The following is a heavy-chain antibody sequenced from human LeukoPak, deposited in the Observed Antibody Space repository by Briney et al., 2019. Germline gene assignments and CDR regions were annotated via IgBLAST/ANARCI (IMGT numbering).Heavy chain of an antibody. CDR1: GGSISSYY. CDR3: ARHGNYYDSSGGDY. V-gene: IGHV4-59*08. CDR2: IYYSGST. J-gene: IGHJ4*02. Sequence: SETLSLTCTVSGGSISSYYWSWIRQPPGKGLEGIGYIYYSGSTNYNPSLKSRVTISVDTSKNQFSLKLSSVAAADTAVYYCARHGNYYDSSGGDYWGQGTLVTVSS. D-gene: IGHD3-22*01.